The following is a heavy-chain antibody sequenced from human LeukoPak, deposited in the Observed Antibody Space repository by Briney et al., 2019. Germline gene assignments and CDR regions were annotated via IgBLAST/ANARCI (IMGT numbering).Heavy chain of an antibody. Sequence: GGSLKISCKGSGYHFTSYWIGWVRPVPGKGLEWMGIIYPGDSDTRYSPSFQGQVTISADKSISTAYLQWSSLKASDTAMYYCARDVAGATLNWGQGTLVTVSS. V-gene: IGHV5-51*01. CDR2: IYPGDSDT. CDR1: GYHFTSYW. D-gene: IGHD1-26*01. CDR3: ARDVAGATLN. J-gene: IGHJ4*02.